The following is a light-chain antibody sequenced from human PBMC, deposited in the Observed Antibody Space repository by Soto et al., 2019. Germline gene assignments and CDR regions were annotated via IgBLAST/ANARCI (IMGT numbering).Light chain of an antibody. J-gene: IGKJ1*01. V-gene: IGKV3-20*01. Sequence: EIVLTQSPSTLSLSPGERATLSCRASQSVSGSYFAWYQQKPGQAPRLLIYGASSRTTGIPDRFSGSGSGTDFTLTISRLEPEDFAVYYCHQYGVSPRTFGQGTRVEIK. CDR3: HQYGVSPRT. CDR2: GAS. CDR1: QSVSGSY.